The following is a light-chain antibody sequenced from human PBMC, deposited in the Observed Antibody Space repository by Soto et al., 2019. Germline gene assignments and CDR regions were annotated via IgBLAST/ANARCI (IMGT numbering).Light chain of an antibody. CDR3: CSYAGTSTDV. Sequence: QSALTQPASVSGSPGQSITISCTGTSSDVGSYNLVSWYQRHPGKAPKLMIYEVTKRPSGVSNRFSGSKSGNTASLTISGLQAEDEADYYCCSYAGTSTDVFGTGTKLTVL. CDR1: SSDVGSYNL. J-gene: IGLJ1*01. V-gene: IGLV2-23*02. CDR2: EVT.